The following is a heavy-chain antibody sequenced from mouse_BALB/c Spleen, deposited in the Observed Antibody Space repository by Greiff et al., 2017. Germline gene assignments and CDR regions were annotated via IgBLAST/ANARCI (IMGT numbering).Heavy chain of an antibody. CDR1: GFSLTSYG. V-gene: IGHV2-9*02. CDR2: IWAGGST. J-gene: IGHJ3*01. Sequence: VQVVESGPGLVAPSQSLSITCTVSGFSLTSYGVHWVRQPPGKGLEWLGVIWAGGSTNYNSALMSRLSISKDNSKSQVFLKMNSLQTDDTAMYYCARGDGYYEAWFAYWGQGTLVTVSA. D-gene: IGHD2-3*01. CDR3: ARGDGYYEAWFAY.